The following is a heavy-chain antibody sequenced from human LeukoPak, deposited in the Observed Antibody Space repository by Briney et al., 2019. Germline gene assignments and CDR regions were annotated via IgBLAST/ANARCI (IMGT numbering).Heavy chain of an antibody. CDR1: GGSFSGYY. CDR2: INHSGST. Sequence: PSETLSLTCAVYGGSFSGYYWSWIRQPPGKGLEWIGEINHSGSTNYNPSLKSRVTISVDTSKNQFSLKPSSVTAADTAVYYCAGPSVGFDYWGQGTLVTVSS. V-gene: IGHV4-34*01. J-gene: IGHJ4*02. CDR3: AGPSVGFDY.